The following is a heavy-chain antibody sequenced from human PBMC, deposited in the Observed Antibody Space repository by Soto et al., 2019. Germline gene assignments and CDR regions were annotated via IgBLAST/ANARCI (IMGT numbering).Heavy chain of an antibody. D-gene: IGHD3-10*01. CDR3: AKSRGADNYYYGMDV. CDR2: ISYDGSKK. CDR1: GLSFGSYG. Sequence: PGGSLRLSCVVSGLSFGSYGMHWVRQAPGKGLEWVALISYDGSKKYYMDSVKGRFTISRDNSLGTLFLQMISLRPEDTAVYYCAKSRGADNYYYGMDVWGQGTTVTVSS. J-gene: IGHJ6*02. V-gene: IGHV3-30*18.